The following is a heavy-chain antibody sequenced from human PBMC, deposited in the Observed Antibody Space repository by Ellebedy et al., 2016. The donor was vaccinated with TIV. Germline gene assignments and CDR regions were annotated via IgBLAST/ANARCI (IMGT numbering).Heavy chain of an antibody. Sequence: GESLKISXAASGFTFNNYGIHWVRQAPGKGLEWVSSISSSSSYIYYADSVKGRFTISRDNAKNSLYLQMNSLRAEDTAVYYCARVRWFGELLPDYWGQGTLVTVSS. J-gene: IGHJ4*02. CDR2: ISSSSSYI. D-gene: IGHD3-10*01. CDR3: ARVRWFGELLPDY. V-gene: IGHV3-21*01. CDR1: GFTFNNYG.